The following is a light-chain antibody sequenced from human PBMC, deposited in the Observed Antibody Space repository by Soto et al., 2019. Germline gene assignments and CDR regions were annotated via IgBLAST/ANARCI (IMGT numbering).Light chain of an antibody. Sequence: QSALTQPPSASGTPGQRVTISSSGSSSNIGSNTVNWYQQLPGTAPKLLIYSNNQRPSGVPDRFSGSKSGTSASLAISGLQSEDEADYYCAAWDDSLNGYVFGTGTKVTVL. CDR2: SNN. J-gene: IGLJ1*01. CDR1: SSNIGSNT. V-gene: IGLV1-44*01. CDR3: AAWDDSLNGYV.